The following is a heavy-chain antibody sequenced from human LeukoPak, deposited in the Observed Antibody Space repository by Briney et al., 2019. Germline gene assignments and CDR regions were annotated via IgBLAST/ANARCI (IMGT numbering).Heavy chain of an antibody. V-gene: IGHV3-30*18. J-gene: IGHJ4*02. CDR1: GLAFNSCS. CDR3: AKDLDCTSTSCYHPLFDY. D-gene: IGHD2-2*01. Sequence: SLRPSCADSGLAFNSCSTHWVPQAQGKGLEWVAVISFDGSKKYYADSVKGRFTVSRDTSKNTLYLQMSGLRAEDTAVYYCAKDLDCTSTSCYHPLFDYWGQGTLVTVSS. CDR2: ISFDGSKK.